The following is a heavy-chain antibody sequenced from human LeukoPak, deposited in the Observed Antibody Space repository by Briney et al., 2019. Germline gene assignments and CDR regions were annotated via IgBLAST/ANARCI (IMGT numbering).Heavy chain of an antibody. CDR3: ARWGLGKGNAFDI. D-gene: IGHD3-16*01. CDR2: ISYDGSNK. J-gene: IGHJ3*02. V-gene: IGHV3-30*04. CDR1: GFTFSSYA. Sequence: PGRSLRLSCAASGFTFSSYAMHWVRQAPGKGLEWVAVISYDGSNKYYADSVKGRFTISRDNSKNTLYLQMNSLRAEDTAVYYCARWGLGKGNAFDIWGQGTMVTVSS.